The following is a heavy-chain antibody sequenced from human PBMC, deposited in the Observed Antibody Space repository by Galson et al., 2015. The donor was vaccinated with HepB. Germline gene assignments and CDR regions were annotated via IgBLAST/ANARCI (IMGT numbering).Heavy chain of an antibody. D-gene: IGHD6-19*01. CDR1: GDSVSSNSAA. CDR2: TYYRSKWYN. V-gene: IGHV6-1*01. Sequence: CAISGDSVSSNSAAWNWIRQPPSRGLEWLGRTYYRSKWYNDYAVSVKSRITINPDTSKNQFSLQLNSVTPEDTAVYYCARDGAVAGFNWFDPWGQGTLVTVSS. CDR3: ARDGAVAGFNWFDP. J-gene: IGHJ5*02.